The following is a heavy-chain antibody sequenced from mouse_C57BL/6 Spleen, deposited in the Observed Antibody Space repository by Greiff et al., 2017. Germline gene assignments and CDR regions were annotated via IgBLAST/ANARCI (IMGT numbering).Heavy chain of an antibody. CDR2: ISDGGSYT. D-gene: IGHD2-1*01. V-gene: IGHV5-4*03. J-gene: IGHJ2*01. CDR1: GFTFSSYA. CDR3: ASGDGNLDY. Sequence: DVMLVESGGGLVKPGGSLKLSCAASGFTFSSYAMSWVRQTPEKRLEWVATISDGGSYTYYPDNVKGRFTISRDNAKNNLYLQMSHLKSEDTAMYYCASGDGNLDYWGQGTTLTVSS.